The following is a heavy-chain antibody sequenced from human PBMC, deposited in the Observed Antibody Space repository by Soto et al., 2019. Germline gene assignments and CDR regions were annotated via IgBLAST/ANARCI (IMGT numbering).Heavy chain of an antibody. J-gene: IGHJ5*02. CDR3: ARDLAEGDP. CDR1: GSTFTHYY. D-gene: IGHD3-3*02. CDR2: INPASGST. Sequence: QVQLVQSGAEVKKPGASVKVSCRTSGSTFTHYYIHWVRQAPGQGLEWLGIINPASGSTNYAQDFQGRVTLTMDTSTTTVYMELSGLRAEDTAIFYCARDLAEGDPWGQGTLVTVSS. V-gene: IGHV1-46*01.